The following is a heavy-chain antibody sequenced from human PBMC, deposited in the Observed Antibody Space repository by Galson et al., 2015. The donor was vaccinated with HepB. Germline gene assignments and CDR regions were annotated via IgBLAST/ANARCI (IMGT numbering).Heavy chain of an antibody. CDR1: GFTLSDSA. V-gene: IGHV3-23*03. J-gene: IGHJ4*02. CDR3: TKQAGNLIRSWHFDY. CDR2: IEKDSSSR. Sequence: SLRLSYAASGFTLSDSAMSWVRQAPGKGLEWVSGIEKDSSSRYYADSMTGRFTISRDNSKNTLFLQLNSLRADDTAVDYCTKQAGNLIRSWHFDYRGQGSLVIVSS.